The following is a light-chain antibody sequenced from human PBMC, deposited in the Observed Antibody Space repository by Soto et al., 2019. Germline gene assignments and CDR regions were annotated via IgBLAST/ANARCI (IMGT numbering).Light chain of an antibody. CDR3: QQYGGSTRT. J-gene: IGKJ5*01. CDR1: RSLDSGD. Sequence: TPSQNTLSLFPWDSAPLSGSASRSLDSGDLAWYHQKFCPAPRLLIHDAFIRATGIPDRFSGSGSGTDFTLTIARLEPEDFAVYYCQQYGGSTRTFGQGTRLEI. CDR2: DAF. V-gene: IGKV3-20*01.